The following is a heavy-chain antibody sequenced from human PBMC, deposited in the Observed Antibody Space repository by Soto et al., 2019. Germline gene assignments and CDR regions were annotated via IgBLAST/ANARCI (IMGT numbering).Heavy chain of an antibody. CDR2: INPNSGGA. J-gene: IGHJ6*02. V-gene: IGHV1-2*04. Sequence: ASVKVSCKASGYTFTGYYIHWVRQAPGQGLEWMGWINPNSGGANYAQKFQGWVTMTRDTSISTAYMELSRLRSDDTAVYYCARTAARPRDYYGMDVWGQGTTVTVSS. D-gene: IGHD6-6*01. CDR3: ARTAARPRDYYGMDV. CDR1: GYTFTGYY.